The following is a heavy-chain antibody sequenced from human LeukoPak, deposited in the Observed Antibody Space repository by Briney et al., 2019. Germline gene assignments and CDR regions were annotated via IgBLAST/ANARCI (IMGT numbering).Heavy chain of an antibody. Sequence: ASVKVSCKASGYTFTSYYMHWVRQAPGQGLEWMGIINPSGGSTSYAQKFQGRVTMTRDTSTSTVYMELSSLRSEDTAVYYCARDRSSGWYGSTTFYYGMDVWGQGTTVTVSS. CDR2: INPSGGST. J-gene: IGHJ6*02. D-gene: IGHD6-19*01. CDR1: GYTFTSYY. CDR3: ARDRSSGWYGSTTFYYGMDV. V-gene: IGHV1-46*01.